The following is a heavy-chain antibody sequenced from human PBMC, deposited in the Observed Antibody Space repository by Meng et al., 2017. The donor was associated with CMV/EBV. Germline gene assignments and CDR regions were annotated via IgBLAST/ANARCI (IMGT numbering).Heavy chain of an antibody. Sequence: GESLKISCAASGFTISSNYMTWVRQAPGKGLEWVSLIYSGGSTYYADSVKGRFTISRDNSKNTLFLQMNSLRAEDTAVYYCARWDIVTTFRKDYYYYGMDVWGQGTTVTV. CDR3: ARWDIVTTFRKDYYYYGMDV. D-gene: IGHD5-12*01. J-gene: IGHJ6*02. CDR2: IYSGGST. V-gene: IGHV3-53*01. CDR1: GFTISSNY.